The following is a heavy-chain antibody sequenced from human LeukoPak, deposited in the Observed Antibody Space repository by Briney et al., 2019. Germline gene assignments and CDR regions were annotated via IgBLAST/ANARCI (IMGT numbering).Heavy chain of an antibody. J-gene: IGHJ4*02. CDR1: GFTFSSYA. CDR3: KRATEHY. Sequence: PGGSLRLSCAASGFTFSSYAMHWVRQAPGKGLEWVAVISYDGSNKYYADSVKGRFTISRDNSKNTLYLQMNSLRAEDTAVYYCKRATEHYWGQGTLVTVSS. D-gene: IGHD1-26*01. CDR2: ISYDGSNK. V-gene: IGHV3-30-3*01.